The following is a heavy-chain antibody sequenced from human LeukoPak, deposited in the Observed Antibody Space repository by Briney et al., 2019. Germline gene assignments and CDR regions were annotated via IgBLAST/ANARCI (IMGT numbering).Heavy chain of an antibody. CDR2: SYFRGST. D-gene: IGHD6-13*01. CDR1: GDSISSNTYY. CDR3: GSSHSSSWYDW. J-gene: IGHJ4*02. Sequence: PSETLSLTCTVSGDSISSNTYYWGWIRQPPGKGLEWIGSSYFRGSTYSSPSLRSRVIISVDTSKNQFSLKLNSVTAADTAVYYCGSSHSSSWYDWWGQGTLVTVTS. V-gene: IGHV4-39*07.